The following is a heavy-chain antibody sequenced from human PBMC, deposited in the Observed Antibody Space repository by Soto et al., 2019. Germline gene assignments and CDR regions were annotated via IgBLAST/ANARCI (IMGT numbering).Heavy chain of an antibody. CDR3: ARSSISKKIDY. CDR1: GGSINSGGYY. V-gene: IGHV4-31*03. Sequence: QVQLQESGPGLVKPSQTLTLTCSVSGGSINSGGYYWTWIRQHPGKGLEWIGNIYYSGSTSYKPSLKSRVTISIDTSKTPFSLKLSSVTAADPAVYYCARSSISKKIDYWGQGTLVTVSS. J-gene: IGHJ4*02. CDR2: IYYSGST. D-gene: IGHD2-2*01.